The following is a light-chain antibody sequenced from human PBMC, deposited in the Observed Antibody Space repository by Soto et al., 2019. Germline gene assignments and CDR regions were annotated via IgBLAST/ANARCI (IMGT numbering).Light chain of an antibody. V-gene: IGKV3-20*01. CDR2: GAS. CDR3: QQYGSSGT. CDR1: QSVSNNY. Sequence: EIVLTQSPGTLSLSPGERATLSCRASQSVSNNYLAWYQQKPGQAPRLLIYGASNSATGIPDRFSGSGSGTDFTLTISRLEPEDFAVYYCQQYGSSGTVGQGTKVDIK. J-gene: IGKJ1*01.